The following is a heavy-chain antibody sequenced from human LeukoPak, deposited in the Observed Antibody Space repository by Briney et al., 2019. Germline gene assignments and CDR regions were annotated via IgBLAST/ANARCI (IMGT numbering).Heavy chain of an antibody. V-gene: IGHV3-21*01. CDR3: ARDRYGDYVQDY. CDR1: GFTFTTYS. D-gene: IGHD4-17*01. Sequence: PGGSLRLSCSASGFTFTTYSMNWVRQAPGKGLEWVSSISSTGSYIFYADSMKGRFTISRDNAKNSLYLQMNSLRAEDTAVYYCARDRYGDYVQDYWGQGTLVTVSS. CDR2: ISSTGSYI. J-gene: IGHJ4*02.